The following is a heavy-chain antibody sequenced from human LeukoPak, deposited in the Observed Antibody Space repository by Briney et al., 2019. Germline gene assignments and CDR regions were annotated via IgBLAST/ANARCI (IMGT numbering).Heavy chain of an antibody. J-gene: IGHJ4*02. CDR3: ARDYYASGYFEL. CDR2: ISYDGSNK. V-gene: IGHV3-30*03. Sequence: GGSLRLSCAASGFTFSSYGMHWVRQAPGKGLEWVAVISYDGSNKYYADSVKGRFTISRDNSKNTLYLQMNSLRAEDTAVYFCARDYYASGYFELWGQGTLVTVSS. D-gene: IGHD3-22*01. CDR1: GFTFSSYG.